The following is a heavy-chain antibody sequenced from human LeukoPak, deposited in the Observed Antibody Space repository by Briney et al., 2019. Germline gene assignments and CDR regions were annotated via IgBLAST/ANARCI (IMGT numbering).Heavy chain of an antibody. CDR2: MNPSSGNT. CDR1: GYTFTSYD. V-gene: IGHV1-8*03. CDR3: ARSAGSYLRWGYYYYYYMDV. J-gene: IGHJ6*03. Sequence: GASVKVSCKASGYTFTSYDINWVRQATGQGLEWMGWMNPSSGNTGYAQKFQGRVTITRNTSISTAYMELSSLRSEDTAVYYCARSAGSYLRWGYYYYYYMDVWGKGTTVTVSS. D-gene: IGHD5-18*01.